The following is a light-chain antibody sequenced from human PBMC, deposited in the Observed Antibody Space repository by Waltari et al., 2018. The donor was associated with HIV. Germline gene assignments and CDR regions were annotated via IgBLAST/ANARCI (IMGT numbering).Light chain of an antibody. J-gene: IGLJ1*01. CDR2: DDS. V-gene: IGLV3-21*02. CDR1: NIGFKS. Sequence: SYVLTQPPSVSVAPGQTARIPGGGNNIGFKSVHWYQQKPGQAPVLVVYDDSARPSGIPERFSGSNSGNTATLTISRVEAGDEADYYCQVWDSNTDLYVFGTGTQVTVL. CDR3: QVWDSNTDLYV.